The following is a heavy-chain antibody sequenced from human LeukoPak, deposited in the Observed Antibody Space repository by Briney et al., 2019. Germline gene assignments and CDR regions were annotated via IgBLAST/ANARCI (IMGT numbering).Heavy chain of an antibody. CDR3: ARDSGRSGSLDY. J-gene: IGHJ4*02. CDR1: GFTFSTYA. Sequence: GGSLRLSCAASGFTFSTYAMKWVRQAPGKGLEWVSHIDSRGTYILYADSVKSGFTISRDNAKNSLYLQVSSLRAEDTAVYYCARDSGRSGSLDYWGQGNLVTVSS. V-gene: IGHV3-21*05. CDR2: IDSRGTYI. D-gene: IGHD5-12*01.